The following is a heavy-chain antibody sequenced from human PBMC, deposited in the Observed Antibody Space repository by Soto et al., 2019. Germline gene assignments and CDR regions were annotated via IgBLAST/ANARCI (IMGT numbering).Heavy chain of an antibody. J-gene: IGHJ6*02. CDR3: ARDSSVLRYFDWLDYYYGMDV. V-gene: IGHV1-2*04. CDR1: GYTFTGYY. CDR2: INPNSGGT. D-gene: IGHD3-9*01. Sequence: ASVKVSCKASGYTFTGYYMHWVRQAPGQGLEWMGWINPNSGGTNYAQKFKGWVTMTRDTSISTAYIELSRLRSDDTAVYYFARDSSVLRYFDWLDYYYGMDVWGQGTTVTVSS.